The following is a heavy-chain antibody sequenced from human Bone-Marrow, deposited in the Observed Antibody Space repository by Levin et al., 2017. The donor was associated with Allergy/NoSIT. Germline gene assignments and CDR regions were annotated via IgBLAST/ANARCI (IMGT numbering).Heavy chain of an antibody. Sequence: GESLKISCKGSGYSFTRYWIGWVRQMPGKGLEWMGIIYPDDSDTTYSPALQGQVTISADKSISTAYLQWSSLKASDTAMYYCARLSDILTGYYMDFDYWGQGTLVTVSS. CDR3: ARLSDILTGYYMDFDY. J-gene: IGHJ4*02. V-gene: IGHV5-51*01. CDR1: GYSFTRYW. D-gene: IGHD3-9*01. CDR2: IYPDDSDT.